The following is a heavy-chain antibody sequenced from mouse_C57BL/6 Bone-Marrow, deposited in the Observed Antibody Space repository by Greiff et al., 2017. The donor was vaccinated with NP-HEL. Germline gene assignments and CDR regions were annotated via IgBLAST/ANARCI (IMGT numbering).Heavy chain of an antibody. CDR1: GYTFTSYW. D-gene: IGHD1-1*01. CDR2: IYPGSGST. J-gene: IGHJ2*01. V-gene: IGHV1-55*01. CDR3: ARSPITTVVGFDY. Sequence: QVQLKQPGAELVKPGASVKMSCKASGYTFTSYWITWVKQRPGQGLEWIGDIYPGSGSTNYNEKFKSKATLTVDTSSSTAYMQLSSLTSEDSAVYYCARSPITTVVGFDYWGQGTTLTVSS.